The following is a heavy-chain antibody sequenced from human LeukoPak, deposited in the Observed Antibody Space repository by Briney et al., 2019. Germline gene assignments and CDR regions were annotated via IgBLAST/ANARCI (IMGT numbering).Heavy chain of an antibody. D-gene: IGHD6-6*01. V-gene: IGHV3-7*03. CDR1: GFTFSRYW. CDR2: IKQDGSEK. Sequence: GGSLRLSCAVSGFTFSRYWMSWVRQAPGKGLEWVANIKQDGSEKYYVDSVKGRFTISRDNAKNSLYLHMNSLRAEDTAVYYCARDDYSSSDFWDQGTLVTVSS. J-gene: IGHJ4*02. CDR3: ARDDYSSSDF.